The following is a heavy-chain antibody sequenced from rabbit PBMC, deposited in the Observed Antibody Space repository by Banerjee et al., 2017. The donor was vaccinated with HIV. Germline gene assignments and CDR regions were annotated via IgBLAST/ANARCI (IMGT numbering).Heavy chain of an antibody. CDR2: IDLVFGNT. D-gene: IGHD4-1*01. Sequence: QEQLVESGGGLVQPGGSLKLSCKASGFDFSSYGVSWVRQAPGKGLEWIGYIDLVFGNTYYASWVNGRFTISSDNAQNTVDLQLNSLTAADTATYFCARDRGSGWDDAFDPWGPGTLVTVS. CDR3: ARDRGSGWDDAFDP. V-gene: IGHV1S47*01. CDR1: GFDFSSYG. J-gene: IGHJ2*01.